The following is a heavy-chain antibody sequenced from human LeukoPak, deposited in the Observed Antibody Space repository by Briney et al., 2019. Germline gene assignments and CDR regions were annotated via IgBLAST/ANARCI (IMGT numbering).Heavy chain of an antibody. CDR2: ISSTGSTL. V-gene: IGHV3-48*03. J-gene: IGHJ4*02. CDR1: GFTFSNFE. Sequence: PGGSLRLSCAASGFTFSNFEMNWVRQAPGKGLEWVSAISSTGSTLYYADSVKGRFTISRDNARNSLHLQMNSLRAEDTAVYYCARPLVGAALDYWGQGTLVTVSS. D-gene: IGHD1-26*01. CDR3: ARPLVGAALDY.